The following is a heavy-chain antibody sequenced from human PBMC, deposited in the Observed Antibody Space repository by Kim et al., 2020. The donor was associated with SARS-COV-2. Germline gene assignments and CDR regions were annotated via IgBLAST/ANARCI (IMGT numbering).Heavy chain of an antibody. Sequence: GGSLRISCAASGFTFSSYSMNWVRQAPGKGLEWVSSISSSISYIYYADSVKGRFTISRDNAKNSLYLQMNSLRAEDTAVYYCARGGGWSAAAAGRYYYYGMDVWGQGTTVTVSS. CDR1: GFTFSSYS. CDR3: ARGGGWSAAAAGRYYYYGMDV. D-gene: IGHD6-13*01. CDR2: ISSSISYI. V-gene: IGHV3-21*01. J-gene: IGHJ6*02.